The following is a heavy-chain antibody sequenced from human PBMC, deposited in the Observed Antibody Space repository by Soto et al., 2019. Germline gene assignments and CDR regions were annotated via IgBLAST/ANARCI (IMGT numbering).Heavy chain of an antibody. D-gene: IGHD3-16*01. V-gene: IGHV3-23*01. CDR1: GFTFSSYA. J-gene: IGHJ4*02. Sequence: LSLSCAASGFTFSSYAMSWVRQPPGKGLEWVSAISGSGGSTYYADSVKGRFTISRDNSKNALYLQMNSLRAEDTAVYYCAKALGGGTKTYYFDYWGQGTLVTVSS. CDR2: ISGSGGST. CDR3: AKALGGGTKTYYFDY.